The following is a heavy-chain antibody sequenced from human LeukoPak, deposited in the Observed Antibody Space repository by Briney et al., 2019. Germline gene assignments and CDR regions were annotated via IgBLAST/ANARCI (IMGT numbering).Heavy chain of an antibody. CDR3: AKDGEAAGTGNRFDY. CDR2: ISWNSGSI. Sequence: HPGGSLRLSCAASGFTFDDYAMHWVRQAPGKGLEWVSGISWNSGSIGYADSVKGRFTISRDNAKNSLYLQMNSLRAEDTALYYRAKDGEAAGTGNRFDYWGQGTLVTVSS. V-gene: IGHV3-9*01. J-gene: IGHJ4*02. D-gene: IGHD6-13*01. CDR1: GFTFDDYA.